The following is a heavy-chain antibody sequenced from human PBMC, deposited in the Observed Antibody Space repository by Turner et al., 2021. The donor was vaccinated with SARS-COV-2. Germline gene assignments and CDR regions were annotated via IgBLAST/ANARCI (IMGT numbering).Heavy chain of an antibody. J-gene: IGHJ4*02. CDR3: ARVSSLSYYFDY. Sequence: QVQLVQSGAEVKKPGASVKVSCKASGYAFTGYYMHWVRQAPGQGLEWMGWISPNSGGTNYAQKFQGRVTMTRDTSISTAYMDLSRLRSDDTAVYYCARVSSLSYYFDYWGQGTLVTVSS. V-gene: IGHV1-2*02. D-gene: IGHD6-6*01. CDR2: ISPNSGGT. CDR1: GYAFTGYY.